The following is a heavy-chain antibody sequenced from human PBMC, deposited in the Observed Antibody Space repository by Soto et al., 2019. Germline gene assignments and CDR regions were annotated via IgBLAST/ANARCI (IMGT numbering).Heavy chain of an antibody. CDR2: INPSGGST. J-gene: IGHJ4*02. CDR3: ARESFGYYDSSGYFDY. Sequence: GASVKVSCKASGYTFTSYYMHWVRQAPGQGLEWKGIINPSGGSTSYAQKFQGRVTMTRDTSTSTVYMELSSLRSEDTAVYYCARESFGYYDSSGYFDYWGQGTLVTVSS. CDR1: GYTFTSYY. V-gene: IGHV1-46*01. D-gene: IGHD3-22*01.